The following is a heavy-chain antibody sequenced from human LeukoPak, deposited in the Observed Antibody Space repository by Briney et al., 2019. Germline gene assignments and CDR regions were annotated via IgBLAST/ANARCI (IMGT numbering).Heavy chain of an antibody. V-gene: IGHV4-61*01. CDR1: GASVSSASY. Sequence: SETLSLTCTVSGASVSSASYWSWIRQPPGKGVEWIAHIYNGVNTNYNPSLKSRVTISVNTSKNQFSLRLNSVTAADTAVYYCARVKYGDYEDNWFDPWGQGTLVTVSS. J-gene: IGHJ5*02. CDR3: ARVKYGDYEDNWFDP. CDR2: IYNGVNT. D-gene: IGHD4-17*01.